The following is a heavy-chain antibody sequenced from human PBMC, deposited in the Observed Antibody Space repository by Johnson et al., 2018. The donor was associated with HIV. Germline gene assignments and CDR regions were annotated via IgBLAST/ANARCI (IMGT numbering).Heavy chain of an antibody. J-gene: IGHJ3*02. CDR1: GFTFSSYA. V-gene: IGHV3-30*04. CDR2: ISYDGSNK. Sequence: QVQLVESGGGVVQPGRSLRLSCAASGFTFSSYAMHWVRQAPGKGLEWVAVISYDGSNKYYVDSVKGRFTISRDISKNTLYLQMNSLRAEDTAVYYCSRGTYYYDSSTASDAFDIWGQGTMVTVSS. D-gene: IGHD3-22*01. CDR3: SRGTYYYDSSTASDAFDI.